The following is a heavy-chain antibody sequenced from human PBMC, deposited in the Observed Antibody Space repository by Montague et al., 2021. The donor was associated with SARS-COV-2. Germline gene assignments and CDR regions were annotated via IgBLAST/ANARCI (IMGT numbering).Heavy chain of an antibody. J-gene: IGHJ4*02. CDR1: RLSFSSYR. CDR2: IDRDGYEV. Sequence: SLRLSCAASRLSFSSYRMTWIRQAPGKGPEWVATIDRDGYEVYYVDSVKGRFTISRDNARNSLYLQLTSLRGEDTAVYYCARGGRGTSYYWEYWGQGTLVTVSS. V-gene: IGHV3-7*01. D-gene: IGHD2-2*01. CDR3: ARGGRGTSYYWEY.